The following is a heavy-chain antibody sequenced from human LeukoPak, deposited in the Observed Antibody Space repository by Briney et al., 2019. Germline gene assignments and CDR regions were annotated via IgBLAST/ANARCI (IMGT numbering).Heavy chain of an antibody. V-gene: IGHV3-49*04. CDR1: GFTFGDYA. CDR2: IRSKGYGGTT. Sequence: GGCLRLSCTASGFTFGDYAMSWVRQAPGKGLEWVAFIRSKGYGGTTESAASVKGRFTIYNDDSKSIAYLQMNSLKTEHTAVYYCTRDCAYYYDRSGSFIYFDYWGQGTLVTVSS. CDR3: TRDCAYYYDRSGSFIYFDY. J-gene: IGHJ4*02. D-gene: IGHD3-22*01.